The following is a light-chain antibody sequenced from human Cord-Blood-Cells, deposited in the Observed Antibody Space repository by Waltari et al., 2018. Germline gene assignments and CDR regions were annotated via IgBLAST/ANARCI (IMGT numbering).Light chain of an antibody. CDR2: WAS. Sequence: DIVMTQSPDSLAVSMVERATINCKSSQSVLYSSNNKNYLAWYQQKPGQPPKLLIYWASTRESGVPERFSGSGSGTEFTLTISSLQAEDVAVYYCQQYYSTPPTFGQGTKVEIK. V-gene: IGKV4-1*01. CDR3: QQYYSTPPT. J-gene: IGKJ1*01. CDR1: QSVLYSSNNKNY.